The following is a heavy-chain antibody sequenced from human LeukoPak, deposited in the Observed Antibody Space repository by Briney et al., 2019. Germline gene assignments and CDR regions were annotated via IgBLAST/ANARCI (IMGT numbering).Heavy chain of an antibody. Sequence: ASVKVSCKASGYTFTGYYMHWVRQAPGQGLEWMGWINPKSGGTVYAQKFQGRVTMTRDTSSSTAYMELSRLRFDDTVVYYCARGPRITIFGVVMANDAFDIWGQGTMVTVTS. CDR2: INPKSGGT. D-gene: IGHD3-3*01. CDR3: ARGPRITIFGVVMANDAFDI. CDR1: GYTFTGYY. J-gene: IGHJ3*02. V-gene: IGHV1-2*02.